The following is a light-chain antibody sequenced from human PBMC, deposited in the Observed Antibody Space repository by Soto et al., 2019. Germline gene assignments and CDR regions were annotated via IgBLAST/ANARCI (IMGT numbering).Light chain of an antibody. CDR2: DVS. CDR1: SSDVGGYNY. V-gene: IGLV2-14*01. Sequence: QSVLTQPASVSGSPGQSITISCTGTSSDVGGYNYVSWYQQHPGQAPKLMIYDVSTRPSGVSNRFSGSKSVNTASLTISGLQAEDEADYYCSSYTSSSTLLYVFGTGTKVTVL. CDR3: SSYTSSSTLLYV. J-gene: IGLJ1*01.